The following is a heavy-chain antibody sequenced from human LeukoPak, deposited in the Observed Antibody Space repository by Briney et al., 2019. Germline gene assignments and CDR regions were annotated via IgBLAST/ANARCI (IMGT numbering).Heavy chain of an antibody. CDR2: INHSGNA. D-gene: IGHD1-26*01. CDR3: ARTFNSGSFNV. Sequence: SETLSLTCAVSGGSFSGYYWTWIRQPPGKGLEWIGEINHSGNANYNPSLKSRVTMSVDTSKNQFSLKLSSVTAADTAVYYCARTFNSGSFNVWGQGTLVTVSS. J-gene: IGHJ4*02. CDR1: GGSFSGYY. V-gene: IGHV4-34*01.